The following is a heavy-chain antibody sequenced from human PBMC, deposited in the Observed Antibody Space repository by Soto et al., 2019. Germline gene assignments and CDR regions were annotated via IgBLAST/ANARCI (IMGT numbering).Heavy chain of an antibody. CDR3: ARSPWEGCSGGSCYNWFDP. V-gene: IGHV5-51*01. J-gene: IGHJ5*02. D-gene: IGHD2-15*01. Sequence: GESLKISCKGSGYSFTSYWIGWVRQMPGKGLEWMGIINPGDSDTSYSPSFQGQVTTSADKSISTAYLQWSRLKASVTAMYYCARSPWEGCSGGSCYNWFDPWGQGTLVTVSS. CDR2: INPGDSDT. CDR1: GYSFTSYW.